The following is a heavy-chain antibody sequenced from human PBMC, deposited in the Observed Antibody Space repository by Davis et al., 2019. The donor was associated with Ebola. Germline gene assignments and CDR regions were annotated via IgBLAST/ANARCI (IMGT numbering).Heavy chain of an antibody. V-gene: IGHV1-2*06. D-gene: IGHD6-19*01. Sequence: AASVKVSCKASGYTFTNYYMHWVRQAPGQGLEWMGRINPNSGVANYAQKFQGRVTMTRDTSSSTAHMELRSLRSDDTAVYYCARGDRSGWFLADYFDYWGQGTLVTVSS. CDR3: ARGDRSGWFLADYFDY. CDR2: INPNSGVA. CDR1: GYTFTNYY. J-gene: IGHJ4*02.